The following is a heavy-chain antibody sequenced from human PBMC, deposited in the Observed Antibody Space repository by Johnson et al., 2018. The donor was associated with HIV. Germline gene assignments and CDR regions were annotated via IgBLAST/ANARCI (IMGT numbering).Heavy chain of an antibody. Sequence: QMLLVQSGGGVVQPGRSLRLSCTASGFTFSNYAIHWVRQAPGKGLEWVTVISYDGSNQYYADSVKGRFTISRDNSTNTLYLQMNSLRAEDTAVYYCARDQGGSYYAAFDIWGQGTMVTVSS. J-gene: IGHJ3*02. D-gene: IGHD1-26*01. CDR1: GFTFSNYA. V-gene: IGHV3-30*14. CDR3: ARDQGGSYYAAFDI. CDR2: ISYDGSNQ.